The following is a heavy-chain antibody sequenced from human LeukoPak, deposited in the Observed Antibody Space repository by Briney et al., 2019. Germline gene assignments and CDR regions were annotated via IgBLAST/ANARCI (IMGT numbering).Heavy chain of an antibody. V-gene: IGHV1-2*02. CDR2: INPNSGGT. J-gene: IGHJ4*02. CDR1: GYTFTGYY. Sequence: GASVKVSCKASGYTFTGYYMHWVRQAPGQGLEWMGWINPNSGGTNYAQKFQGRVTMTRDTSISTAYMELSRLRSDDTAVYYCAREWEYQLLSAYYFDYWGQGTLVTVSS. D-gene: IGHD2-2*01. CDR3: AREWEYQLLSAYYFDY.